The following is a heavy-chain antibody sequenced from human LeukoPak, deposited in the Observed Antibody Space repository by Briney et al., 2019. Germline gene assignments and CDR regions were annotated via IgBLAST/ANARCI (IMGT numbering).Heavy chain of an antibody. CDR3: ARDRSPITIVRGVSWFDT. V-gene: IGHV3-11*05. J-gene: IGHJ5*02. Sequence: PGGSLRLSCAASGFTFSDYSMSWIRQAPGKGLEWVSYISSSSSYTNYADSVKGRFTISRDNAKNSLYLQMNSLRAEDTAVYYCARDRSPITIVRGVSWFDTWGEGALGTVSS. CDR1: GFTFSDYS. D-gene: IGHD3-10*01. CDR2: ISSSSSYT.